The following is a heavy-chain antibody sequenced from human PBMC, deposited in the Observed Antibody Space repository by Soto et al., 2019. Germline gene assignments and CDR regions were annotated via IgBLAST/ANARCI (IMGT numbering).Heavy chain of an antibody. J-gene: IGHJ4*02. Sequence: GESLKISCKGSGYSFTSYWIVWVRQMPGKGLEXMGIXXXGXSXTXYXXXLQGQVTISADKSISTAYLQWSSLKASDTAMYYCARAKWEPGPFDYWGQGTLVTVSS. CDR3: ARAKWEPGPFDY. CDR1: GYSFTSYW. D-gene: IGHD1-26*01. CDR2: XXXGXSXT. V-gene: IGHV5-51*01.